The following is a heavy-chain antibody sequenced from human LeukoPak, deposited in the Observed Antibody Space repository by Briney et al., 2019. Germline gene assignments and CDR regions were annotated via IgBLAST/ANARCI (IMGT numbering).Heavy chain of an antibody. Sequence: GGSLRLSCAASGFTFSSYSMNWARQAPGKGLEWVSYISSSSSTIYYADSVKGRFTISRDNAKNSLYLQMNSLRDEDTAVYYCAREGRGDIVVVVGGNDAFDIWGQGTMVTVSS. CDR2: ISSSSSTI. J-gene: IGHJ3*02. D-gene: IGHD2-15*01. CDR1: GFTFSSYS. V-gene: IGHV3-48*02. CDR3: AREGRGDIVVVVGGNDAFDI.